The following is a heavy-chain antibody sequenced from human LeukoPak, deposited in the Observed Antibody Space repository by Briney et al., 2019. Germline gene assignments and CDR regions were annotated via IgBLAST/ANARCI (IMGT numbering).Heavy chain of an antibody. J-gene: IGHJ6*02. Sequence: PGGSLRLSCAASGFTFSSYWMSWVRQAPGKGLEWVANIKQDGSEKYYVDSVKGRFTISRDNAKNSLYLQMNSLRAEDTAVYYCARDIAAAGTIYYYYYGTDVWGQGTTVTVSS. CDR2: IKQDGSEK. CDR3: ARDIAAAGTIYYYYYGTDV. V-gene: IGHV3-7*01. CDR1: GFTFSSYW. D-gene: IGHD6-13*01.